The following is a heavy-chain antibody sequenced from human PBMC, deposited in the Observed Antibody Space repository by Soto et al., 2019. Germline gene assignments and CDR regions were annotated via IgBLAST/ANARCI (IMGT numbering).Heavy chain of an antibody. CDR2: IYYSGST. CDR1: GGSISSSSYY. Sequence: QLQLQESGPGLVKPSETLSLTCTVSGGSISSSSYYWGWIRKSPGKGLEWIGSIYYSGSTYYNPSLKSRITISVDTSKNQFSLKLSSVTAADTAVYYCARHVYRSSYFDYWGQGTLVTVSS. D-gene: IGHD6-13*01. J-gene: IGHJ4*02. CDR3: ARHVYRSSYFDY. V-gene: IGHV4-39*01.